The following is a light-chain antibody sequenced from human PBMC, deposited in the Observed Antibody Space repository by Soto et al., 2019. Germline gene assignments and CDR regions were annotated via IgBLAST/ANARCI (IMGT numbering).Light chain of an antibody. J-gene: IGKJ1*01. CDR1: RDITNH. Sequence: DIQMTQSPSSLSASVGDRVTFTCRASRDITNHLAWYQQKPGKVPKLLIYAASTLQSGVPSRFSGSGSWTDFTLTIGSLQPEDVATYFCLTYNSGLWTFGQGTKVEIK. CDR2: AAS. V-gene: IGKV1-27*01. CDR3: LTYNSGLWT.